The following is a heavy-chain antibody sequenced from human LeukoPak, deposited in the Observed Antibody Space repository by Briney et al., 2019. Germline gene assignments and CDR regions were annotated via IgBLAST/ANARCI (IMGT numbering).Heavy chain of an antibody. CDR3: AKDPSYYDSSGYYDY. Sequence: GGSLRLSCAASGFTFSSYGMHWVRQAPGKGLEWVAVIWYDGSNKYYADSVKGRFTISRDNSKNTLYLQMNSLRAEDTAVYYCAKDPSYYDSSGYYDYWGQGTLGTVSS. CDR2: IWYDGSNK. V-gene: IGHV3-33*06. CDR1: GFTFSSYG. J-gene: IGHJ4*02. D-gene: IGHD3-22*01.